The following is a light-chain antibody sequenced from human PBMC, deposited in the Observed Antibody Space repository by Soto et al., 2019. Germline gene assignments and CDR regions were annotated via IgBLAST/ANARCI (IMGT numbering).Light chain of an antibody. Sequence: DIQMTQSPSALSGSVWDRVTITCRASQTISSWLAWYQQKPGKAPKLLIYKASTLKSGVPSRFSGSGSGTEFTLTISSLQPDDFATYSCQHYNSYSEALGQGTKVDI. J-gene: IGKJ1*01. CDR2: KAS. V-gene: IGKV1-5*03. CDR1: QTISSW. CDR3: QHYNSYSEA.